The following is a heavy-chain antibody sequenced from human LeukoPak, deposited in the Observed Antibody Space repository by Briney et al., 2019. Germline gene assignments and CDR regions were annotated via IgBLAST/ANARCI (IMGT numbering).Heavy chain of an antibody. CDR1: GFTFSSYW. CDR2: IDRDGSGT. V-gene: IGHV3-7*01. CDR3: ARSRGDF. J-gene: IGHJ4*02. Sequence: GGSLRLSCAASGFTFSSYWMAWVRQAPGEGLEWVANIDRDGSGTEYVDSLKGRFTTSRDNAKNSLFLQMNSLRADDTALYYCARSRGDFWGQGTLVTVSS.